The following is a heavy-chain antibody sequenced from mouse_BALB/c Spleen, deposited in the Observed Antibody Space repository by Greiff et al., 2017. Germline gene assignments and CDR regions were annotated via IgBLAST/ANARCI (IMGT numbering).Heavy chain of an antibody. CDR1: GDSITSGY. CDR2: ISYSGST. V-gene: IGHV3-8*02. Sequence: EVKLMESGPSLVKPSQTLSLTCSVTGDSITSGYWNWIRKFPGNKLEYMGYISYSGSTYYNPSLKSRISITRDTSKNQYYLQLNSVTTEDTATYYCARSGDGYYEYFDYWGQGTTLTVSS. CDR3: ARSGDGYYEYFDY. D-gene: IGHD2-3*01. J-gene: IGHJ2*01.